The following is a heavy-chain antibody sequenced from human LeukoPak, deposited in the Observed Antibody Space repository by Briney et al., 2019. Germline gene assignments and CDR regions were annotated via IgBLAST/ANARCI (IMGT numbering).Heavy chain of an antibody. CDR2: IYTSGST. CDR3: ARDQTGYYDSSGLDY. CDR1: GGSISSYY. J-gene: IGHJ4*02. D-gene: IGHD3-22*01. V-gene: IGHV4-4*07. Sequence: SETLSLTRTVSGGSISSYYWSWIRQPAGKGLEWIGRIYTSGSTNYNPSLKSRVTMSADTSKNQFSLKLSSVTAADTAVYYCARDQTGYYDSSGLDYWGQGTLVTVSS.